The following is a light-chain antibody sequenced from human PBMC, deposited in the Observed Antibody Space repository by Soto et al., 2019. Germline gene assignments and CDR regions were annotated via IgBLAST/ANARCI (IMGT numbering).Light chain of an antibody. Sequence: ERATLSCWASQSVSNYLAWYQQKPGQAPRLLIYDASNRATGIPARFSGSGSGTDFTLTISSLEPEDFAVYYCQQRSNWPPITFGQGTRLEIK. CDR3: QQRSNWPPIT. CDR2: DAS. J-gene: IGKJ5*01. V-gene: IGKV3-11*01. CDR1: QSVSNY.